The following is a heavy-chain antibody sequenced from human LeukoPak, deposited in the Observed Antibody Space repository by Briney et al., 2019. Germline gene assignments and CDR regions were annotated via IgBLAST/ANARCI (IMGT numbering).Heavy chain of an antibody. D-gene: IGHD6-6*01. Sequence: PGGSLRLSCAASGFTFSTYAMHWVRQAPGMGLEWVAIISYDGGSTSYADSVKGRFTISRDNSKNTLYLQMSSLRTEDTAVYYCAKIEGSSSYYFDYWGQGTLVTVSS. CDR1: GFTFSTYA. J-gene: IGHJ4*02. CDR2: ISYDGGST. V-gene: IGHV3-30*18. CDR3: AKIEGSSSYYFDY.